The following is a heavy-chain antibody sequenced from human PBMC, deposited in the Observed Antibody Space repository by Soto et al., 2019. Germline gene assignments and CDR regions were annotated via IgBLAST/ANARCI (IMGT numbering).Heavy chain of an antibody. Sequence: EVQLVESGGGLVKPGGSLRLSCAASGFTFSNAWMNWVRQAPGKGLEWVGRIKSKTDGGTTDYAAHVKGRFTISRDDSKNTLYLQMNSLKTEDTAVYYCVGYGDCEAFDYWGQGTLVTVSS. V-gene: IGHV3-15*07. J-gene: IGHJ4*02. CDR3: VGYGDCEAFDY. CDR2: IKSKTDGGTT. D-gene: IGHD4-17*01. CDR1: GFTFSNAW.